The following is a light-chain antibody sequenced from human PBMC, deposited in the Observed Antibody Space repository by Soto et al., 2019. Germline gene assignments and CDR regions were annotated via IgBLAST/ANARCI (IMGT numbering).Light chain of an antibody. Sequence: QSALTQPASVSGSPGQSITISCTGTSNDVGSYNFVSWYQQHPDKAPRLMIYEVTNRPSGVSDRFSGSKSGNTASLTISGLQAEDEADYYCTSFTSSHTYVFGTGTKV. CDR3: TSFTSSHTYV. J-gene: IGLJ1*01. CDR1: SNDVGSYNF. V-gene: IGLV2-14*01. CDR2: EVT.